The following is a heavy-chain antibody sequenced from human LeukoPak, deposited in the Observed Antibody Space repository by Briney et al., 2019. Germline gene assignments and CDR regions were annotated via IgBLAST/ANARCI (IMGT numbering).Heavy chain of an antibody. CDR1: GYSFTSHY. V-gene: IGHV1-46*01. Sequence: GASVKVSCKASGYSFTSHYMHWVRQAPGQGLEWLGLINPTGSSTLYAQKFQGRVTMTRDMSTTTDYMELSSLRSDDTAVYYCARFSWGYRFDYWGQGTLVTVSS. CDR3: ARFSWGYRFDY. D-gene: IGHD3-16*02. CDR2: INPTGSST. J-gene: IGHJ4*02.